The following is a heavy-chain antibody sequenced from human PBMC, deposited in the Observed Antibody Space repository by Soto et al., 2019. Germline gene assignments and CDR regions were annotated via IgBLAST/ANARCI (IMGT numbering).Heavy chain of an antibody. J-gene: IGHJ6*02. V-gene: IGHV4-31*03. CDR3: ARDSGGVATWGPYYCYGMDV. Sequence: QVQLQESGPGLVKPSQTLSLTCTVSGGSISSGGYYWSWIRQHPGKGLEWIGYIYYSGSTYYNPSLKSRVTISVDTSKNQFSLKLSSVTAADTAVYYCARDSGGVATWGPYYCYGMDVWGQGTTVTVSS. CDR2: IYYSGST. CDR1: GGSISSGGYY. D-gene: IGHD3-16*01.